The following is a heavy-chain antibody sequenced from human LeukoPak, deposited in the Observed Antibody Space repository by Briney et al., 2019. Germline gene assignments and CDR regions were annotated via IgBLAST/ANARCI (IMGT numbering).Heavy chain of an antibody. D-gene: IGHD3-22*01. CDR2: IVVGSGNT. J-gene: IGHJ6*02. V-gene: IGHV1-58*02. Sequence: SVKVSCKASGFTFTSSAMQWVRQARGQRLEWIGWIVVGSGNTNYAQEFQERVTITRDMSTSTAYMELSNLRSEDTAVYYCAAGPGYDSSGYIPSYYYYGMDVWGQGTTVTVSS. CDR1: GFTFTSSA. CDR3: AAGPGYDSSGYIPSYYYYGMDV.